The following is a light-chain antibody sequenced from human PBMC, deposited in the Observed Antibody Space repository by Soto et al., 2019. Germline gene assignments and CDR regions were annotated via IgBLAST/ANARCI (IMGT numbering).Light chain of an antibody. CDR2: NTN. CDR3: VLYVGSGIVV. Sequence: QTVVIQEPSFSVPPGRTVTLTCGLSSGSVSSSNYPSWYQQTPGQAPRTLMYNTNIRSSGVPDRFSGSLLGNKAALTITGAQAEDECVYYCVLYVGSGIVVFGGGTKLTVL. CDR1: SGSVSSSNY. J-gene: IGLJ2*01. V-gene: IGLV8-61*01.